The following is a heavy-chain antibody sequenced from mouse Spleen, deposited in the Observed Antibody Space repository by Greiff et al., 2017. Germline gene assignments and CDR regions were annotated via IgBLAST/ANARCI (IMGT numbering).Heavy chain of an antibody. J-gene: IGHJ3*01. D-gene: IGHD2-4*01. CDR1: GFTFSDYY. CDR3: ARGVYYDYGRGFAY. CDR2: ISDGGSYT. V-gene: IGHV5-4*02. Sequence: EVQLVESGGGLVKPGGSLKLSCAASGFTFSDYYMYWVRQTPEKRLEWVATISDGGSYTYYPDSVKGRFTISRDNAKNNLYLQMSSLKSEDTAMYYCARGVYYDYGRGFAYWGQGTLVTVSA.